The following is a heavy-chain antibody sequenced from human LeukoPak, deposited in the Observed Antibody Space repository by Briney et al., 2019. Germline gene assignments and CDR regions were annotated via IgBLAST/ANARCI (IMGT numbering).Heavy chain of an antibody. D-gene: IGHD3-3*02. CDR1: GYIFTNYG. CDR3: ARDSVLGAPYTDH. CDR2: ISDHNGTP. J-gene: IGHJ5*02. V-gene: IGHV1-18*01. Sequence: ASVKVSCKASGYIFTNYGISWARQAPGQGLEWMGWISDHNGTPNYAQKFEGRVTMTTDTPTSTAYMELTSLTSDDTAVYYCARDSVLGAPYTDHWGQGTLVTVSS.